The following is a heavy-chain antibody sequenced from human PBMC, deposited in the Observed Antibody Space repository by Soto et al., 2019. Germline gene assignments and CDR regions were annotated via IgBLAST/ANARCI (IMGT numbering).Heavy chain of an antibody. CDR3: AHRRDIYSGSYLGPNFDY. CDR1: GFSLSTTGVA. CDR2: IYWDDDK. V-gene: IGHV2-5*02. D-gene: IGHD1-26*01. Sequence: QITLKESGPTLVKPTQTLTLTCTFSGFSLSTTGVAVGWIRQPPGKALEWLALIYWDDDKRYSPSLKSRLTITQDTAKNQVVLTMTNMDPVDTATYYSAHRRDIYSGSYLGPNFDYWGQGTLVTVSS. J-gene: IGHJ4*02.